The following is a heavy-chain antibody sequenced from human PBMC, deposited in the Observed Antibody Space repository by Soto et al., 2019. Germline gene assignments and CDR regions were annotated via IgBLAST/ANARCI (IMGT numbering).Heavy chain of an antibody. D-gene: IGHD2-15*01. CDR2: ISSSSSTI. V-gene: IGHV3-48*01. Sequence: EVQLVESGGGLVQPGGSLRLSCAASGFTFSSYSMNWVRQAPGKGLEWVSYISSSSSTIYYADSVKGRFTISRDNAKNSLYLQMTSLRAEDTAVYDCARGGGCSGGSCNFDYWGQGTLVTVSS. CDR1: GFTFSSYS. CDR3: ARGGGCSGGSCNFDY. J-gene: IGHJ4*02.